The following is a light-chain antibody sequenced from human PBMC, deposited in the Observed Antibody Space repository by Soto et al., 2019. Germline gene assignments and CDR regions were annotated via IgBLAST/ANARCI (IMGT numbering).Light chain of an antibody. CDR2: DAS. J-gene: IGKJ5*01. CDR3: QQYDNLPIT. V-gene: IGKV1-33*01. CDR1: QDISNY. Sequence: DIQMTQSPSSLSASVGDRVTITCQASQDISNYFNWYQQKPGKAPKLLIYDASNLETGVPSRFSGSGSETDFTFTISSLQPEDIATYYCQQYDNLPITFGQGTRLEIK.